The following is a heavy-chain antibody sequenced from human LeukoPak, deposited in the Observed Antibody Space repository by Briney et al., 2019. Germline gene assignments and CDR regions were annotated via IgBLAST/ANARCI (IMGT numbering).Heavy chain of an antibody. V-gene: IGHV3-30-3*01. CDR3: ARDKSDELLWFGEFH. D-gene: IGHD3-10*01. CDR2: ISYDGSNK. Sequence: GGSLRLSCAASGFTVSSNYMSWVRQAPGKGLEWVAVISYDGSNKYYADSVKGRFTISRDNSKNTLYLQMNSLRAEDTAVYYCARDKSDELLWFGEFHWGQGTLVTVSS. J-gene: IGHJ4*02. CDR1: GFTVSSNY.